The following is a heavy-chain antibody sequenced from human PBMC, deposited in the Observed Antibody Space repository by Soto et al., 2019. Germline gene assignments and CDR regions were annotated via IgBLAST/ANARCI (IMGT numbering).Heavy chain of an antibody. Sequence: EVQLVESGGGLVQPGGSLRLSCAASGFTFSSYAMHWVRQAPGKGLEYVSAISSNGGSTYYANSVKGRFTISRDNSKNTLYLLMGSLRAEDMAVYYSARDYCSSTSCPIGSVDVWGKGTTVTVSS. J-gene: IGHJ6*04. CDR1: GFTFSSYA. D-gene: IGHD2-2*01. CDR3: ARDYCSSTSCPIGSVDV. V-gene: IGHV3-64*01. CDR2: ISSNGGST.